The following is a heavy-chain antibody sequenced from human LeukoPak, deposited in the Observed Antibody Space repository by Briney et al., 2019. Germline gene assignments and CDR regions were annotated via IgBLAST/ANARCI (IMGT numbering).Heavy chain of an antibody. CDR1: GYTFTDYY. Sequence: ASVKVSCKASGYTFTDYYILWVRQAPGQGPEWMGWISPNTGGTNSAQNFKGRVTMTRDTSISTAYLELNSLTSDDTAVYYCARDQGSSWSSTYYYYYMDVWGKGTTVTVSS. CDR3: ARDQGSSWSSTYYYYYMDV. CDR2: ISPNTGGT. J-gene: IGHJ6*03. D-gene: IGHD6-13*01. V-gene: IGHV1-2*02.